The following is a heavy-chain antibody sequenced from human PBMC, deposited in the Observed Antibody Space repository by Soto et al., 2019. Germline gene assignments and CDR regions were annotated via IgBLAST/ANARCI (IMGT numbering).Heavy chain of an antibody. V-gene: IGHV1-46*01. CDR2: INPIDAST. CDR1: GYAFTNYY. CDR3: ARKGYTYRKSGLDV. D-gene: IGHD5-18*01. Sequence: QAHLEQSGTEVKNPGASVKVSCKASGYAFTNYYMHWVRQTPGQGLEWVGVINPIDASTRYTQKFQDRVTLTTDTSTGTVYLELSSLKSDDTAVYYCARKGYTYRKSGLDVWGQGTTVIVSS. J-gene: IGHJ6*02.